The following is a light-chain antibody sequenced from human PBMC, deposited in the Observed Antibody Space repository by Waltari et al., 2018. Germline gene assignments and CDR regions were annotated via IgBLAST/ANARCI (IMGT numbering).Light chain of an antibody. CDR3: QQYGSLPWT. J-gene: IGKJ1*01. V-gene: IGKV3-20*01. Sequence: EIVLTQSPGTLSLSPGDRATISCRASENVPSGYLAWYQQKPGQAPRLLIFGSSSGATGIPDRFSGSESGTDFTLTISRLEPEDFAVYYCQQYGSLPWTFGQGTKVEIK. CDR2: GSS. CDR1: ENVPSGY.